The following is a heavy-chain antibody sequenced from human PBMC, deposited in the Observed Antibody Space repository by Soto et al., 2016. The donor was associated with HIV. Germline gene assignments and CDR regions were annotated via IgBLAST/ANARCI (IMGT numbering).Heavy chain of an antibody. J-gene: IGHJ4*02. V-gene: IGHV3-49*04. Sequence: EVQLVESGGGLVQPGRSLRLSCTASGFTFGDYAMSWVRQAPGKGLEWVGFIRSKAYGGTTEYAASVKGRFTISRDDSKSIAYLQMNSLKTEDTAVYYCTRGVTIFGVVGYWGQGTLVTVSS. CDR3: TRGVTIFGVVGY. D-gene: IGHD3-3*01. CDR1: GFTFGDYA. CDR2: IRSKAYGGTT.